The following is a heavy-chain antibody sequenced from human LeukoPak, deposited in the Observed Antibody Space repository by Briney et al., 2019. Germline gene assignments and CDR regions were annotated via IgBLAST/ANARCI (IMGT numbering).Heavy chain of an antibody. CDR3: ARGSGGYYDSGRRYYYGMDV. D-gene: IGHD3-22*01. Sequence: GGSLRLSCAASGFTVSTKTMTWVRQAPGKGLEWVSFIYSGGGTYYADSVKGRFTISRDNSKNTLYLQMNSLRAEDTAVYYCARGSGGYYDSGRRYYYGMDVWGQGTTVTVSS. CDR1: GFTVSTKT. V-gene: IGHV3-66*01. CDR2: IYSGGGT. J-gene: IGHJ6*02.